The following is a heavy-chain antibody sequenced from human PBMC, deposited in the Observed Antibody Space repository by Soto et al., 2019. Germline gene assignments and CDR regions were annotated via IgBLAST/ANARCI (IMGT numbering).Heavy chain of an antibody. CDR1: GYSFTSYW. D-gene: IGHD1-26*01. J-gene: IGHJ4*02. CDR3: ARLPAGIVGGTLAFDY. V-gene: IGHV5-10-1*01. CDR2: IDPSDSYT. Sequence: GESLKISCKGSGYSFTSYWISWVRQMPGKGLEWMGRIDPSDSYTNYSPSFQGHVTISADKSISTAYLKWSSLKASDTAMYYCARLPAGIVGGTLAFDYWGQGTLVTVSS.